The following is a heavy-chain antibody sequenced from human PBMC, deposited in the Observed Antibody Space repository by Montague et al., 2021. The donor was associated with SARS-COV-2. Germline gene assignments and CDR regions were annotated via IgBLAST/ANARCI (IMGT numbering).Heavy chain of an antibody. CDR1: GGSFGDDH. Sequence: SETLSLTCAVYGGSFGDDHWSWIRQPPGKGLEWIGDIKQSGSTNYNPSLKSRGTISVDTSKKQFSLQLSSVTAADTAVYYCARTRGYDPLFDFWGQGTLVTVSS. CDR2: IKQSGST. V-gene: IGHV4-34*01. J-gene: IGHJ4*02. D-gene: IGHD5-12*01. CDR3: ARTRGYDPLFDF.